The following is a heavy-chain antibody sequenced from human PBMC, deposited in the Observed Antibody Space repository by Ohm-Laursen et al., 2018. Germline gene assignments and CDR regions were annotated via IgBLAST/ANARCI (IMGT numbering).Heavy chain of an antibody. CDR2: INPSGGST. CDR3: AREASDNYGYFDF. D-gene: IGHD3-9*01. CDR1: GYTFSDYY. Sequence: EASVKVSCKASGYTFSDYYMHWVRQAPGQGLEWMGIINPSGGSTSYAQKFQGRVTMTRDTSTSTVYMELSSLRSEDTAVYYCAREASDNYGYFDFWGRGTLVTVSS. J-gene: IGHJ2*01. V-gene: IGHV1-46*01.